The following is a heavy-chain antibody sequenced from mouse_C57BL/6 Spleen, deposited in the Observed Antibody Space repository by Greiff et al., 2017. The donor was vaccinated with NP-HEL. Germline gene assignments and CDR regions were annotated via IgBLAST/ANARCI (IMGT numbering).Heavy chain of an antibody. D-gene: IGHD1-1*01. CDR2: ISSGGSYT. J-gene: IGHJ3*01. Sequence: DVHLVESGGDLVKPGGSLKLSCAASGFTFSSYGMSWVRQTPDKRLEWVATISSGGSYTYYPDSVKGRFTISRDIAKNTLYLQMSSLKSEDTAMYYCARRGYGSSYDWFAYWGQGTLVTVSA. CDR3: ARRGYGSSYDWFAY. V-gene: IGHV5-6*01. CDR1: GFTFSSYG.